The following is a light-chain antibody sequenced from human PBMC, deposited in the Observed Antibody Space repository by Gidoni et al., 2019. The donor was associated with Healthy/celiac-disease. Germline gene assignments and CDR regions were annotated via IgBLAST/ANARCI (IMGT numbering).Light chain of an antibody. V-gene: IGLV3-1*01. J-gene: IGLJ2*01. Sequence: SYDLTHPPSVSVSPGQTARITCSGDNLGNKYISWYQQKPGQSPVLVIYHDFKRPSGIPERFSGSNSGNTATLTISGTQAMDEADYYCQAWDSTIHVVFGGGTKVTVL. CDR1: NLGNKY. CDR3: QAWDSTIHVV. CDR2: HDF.